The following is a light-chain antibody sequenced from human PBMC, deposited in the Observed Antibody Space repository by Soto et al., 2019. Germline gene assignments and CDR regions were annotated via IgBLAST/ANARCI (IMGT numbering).Light chain of an antibody. CDR1: QSVSSN. Sequence: EIVLTQSPATLSLSPGERATLSCRASQSVSSNYLAWYQQKPGQAPRLLIYGASTRATGVTARFRGGGSGTEFTLTISSLQSEDSAVYYCQQYHKWPPITFGQGTRLEIK. J-gene: IGKJ5*01. CDR2: GAS. V-gene: IGKV3-15*01. CDR3: QQYHKWPPIT.